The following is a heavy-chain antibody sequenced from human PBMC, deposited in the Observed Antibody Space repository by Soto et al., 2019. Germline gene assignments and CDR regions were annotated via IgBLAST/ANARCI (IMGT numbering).Heavy chain of an antibody. Sequence: GASVKVCCKASGYDFTAYDINWVRQASGQGLEWMGWMNPINGATGSARRFQGRVSMTRNTATGTAYLELTSLRSDDTAVYYCGRGPSPRAPAGGTPYYYAMDVWG. CDR2: MNPINGAT. CDR3: GRGPSPRAPAGGTPYYYAMDV. D-gene: IGHD6-13*01. J-gene: IGHJ6*02. CDR1: GYDFTAYD. V-gene: IGHV1-8*02.